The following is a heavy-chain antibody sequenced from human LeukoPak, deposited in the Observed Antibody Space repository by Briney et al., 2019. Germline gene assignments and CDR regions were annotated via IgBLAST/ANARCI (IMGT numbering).Heavy chain of an antibody. J-gene: IGHJ4*02. D-gene: IGHD2-15*01. Sequence: GGSLRLSCAASGFTFSSSAMSWVRQAPGKGLEWVSAISNNGGYTYYADSVQGRFTISRDNSKSTLCLQMNSLGAEDTAVYYCAKQLGYCSDGSCYFPYWGQGTLVTVSS. CDR2: ISNNGGYT. CDR1: GFTFSSSA. V-gene: IGHV3-23*01. CDR3: AKQLGYCSDGSCYFPY.